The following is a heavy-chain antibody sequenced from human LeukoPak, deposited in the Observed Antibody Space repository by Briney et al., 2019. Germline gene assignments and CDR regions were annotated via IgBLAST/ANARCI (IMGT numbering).Heavy chain of an antibody. V-gene: IGHV3-30*01. J-gene: IGHJ6*03. CDR2: ISYDGSNK. Sequence: GRSVRLSCAASGFTFNSYAMHWVRQAPGKGLEWVAVISYDGSNKFYADSVKGRFTISRDNSNNTLYLQMNSLRDEDTGVFYCAKVGPDTIAARRRYYYYYMDVWGKGTTVTVSS. CDR3: AKVGPDTIAARRRYYYYYMDV. D-gene: IGHD6-6*01. CDR1: GFTFNSYA.